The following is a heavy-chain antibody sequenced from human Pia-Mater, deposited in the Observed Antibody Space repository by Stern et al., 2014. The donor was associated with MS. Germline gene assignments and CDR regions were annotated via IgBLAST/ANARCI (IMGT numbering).Heavy chain of an antibody. V-gene: IGHV4-31*03. CDR2: IYNIGST. J-gene: IGHJ4*02. CDR3: AGGTVGGLFDY. Sequence: QVQLQESGPGLVKPSQTLSLTCTVSGGSINIGDYYWSWIRHLPGKGLEWIGYIYNIGSTSYNPSLKSRVSISVDTSKNQFSLNLNSVTAADTAVYYCAGGTVGGLFDYWGQGTLVTVSS. D-gene: IGHD3/OR15-3a*01. CDR1: GGSINIGDYY.